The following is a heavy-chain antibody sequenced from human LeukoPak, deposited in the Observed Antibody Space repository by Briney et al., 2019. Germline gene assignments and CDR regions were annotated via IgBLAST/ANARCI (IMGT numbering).Heavy chain of an antibody. V-gene: IGHV3-23*01. J-gene: IGHJ4*02. CDR2: IDGSGGNT. CDR3: AKGGKWDVTPFDY. CDR1: GFTFTSYA. D-gene: IGHD1-26*01. Sequence: PGGSLRLSCTASGFTFTSYAMSWVRQAPGKGLEWVSSIDGSGGNTYYADSVKGRFTISRDNSKNTLNLQVNSLRAEDTAVYYCAKGGKWDVTPFDYWGQGTLVTVSS.